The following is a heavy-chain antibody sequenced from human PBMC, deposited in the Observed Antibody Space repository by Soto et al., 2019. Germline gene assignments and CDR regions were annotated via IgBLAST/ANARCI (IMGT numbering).Heavy chain of an antibody. D-gene: IGHD3-16*01. J-gene: IGHJ4*02. CDR2: ISGSGGST. V-gene: IGHV3-23*01. CDR3: AKDPTQIGGY. CDR1: GFTFSGYA. Sequence: EVPLLESGGGLVQPGGSLRLSCAASGFTFSGYAMSWVRQAPGKGLEWVSTISGSGGSTYYADSVKGRFTISRDNSKNTLYLQMNSLRAEDTAVYYCAKDPTQIGGYWGQGTLVTVSS.